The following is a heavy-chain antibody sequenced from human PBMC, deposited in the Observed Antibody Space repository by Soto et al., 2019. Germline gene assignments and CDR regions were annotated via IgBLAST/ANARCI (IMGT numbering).Heavy chain of an antibody. CDR1: GGTFSSYA. Sequence: SVKVSCKASGGTFSSYAISWVRQAPGQGLEWMGGIIPIFGTANYAQKFQGRVTITADGSTSTAYMELSSLRSEDTAVYYCARDDDIVLMAYGMDVWGHGTTVTVSS. D-gene: IGHD2-8*01. CDR3: ARDDDIVLMAYGMDV. J-gene: IGHJ6*02. CDR2: IIPIFGTA. V-gene: IGHV1-69*13.